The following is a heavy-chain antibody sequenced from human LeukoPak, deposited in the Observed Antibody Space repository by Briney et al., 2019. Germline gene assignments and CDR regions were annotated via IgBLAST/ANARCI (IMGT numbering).Heavy chain of an antibody. Sequence: GGSLRLSCAASGFTFSSYAMSWVRQAPGKGLEWVSAISGSGGSTYYAHSVKGRFTISRDNSKNTLYLQMNSLRAEDTAVYYCAKGSMVGVLCCFDYWGQGTLVTVSS. V-gene: IGHV3-23*01. CDR1: GFTFSSYA. D-gene: IGHD3-10*01. CDR2: ISGSGGST. J-gene: IGHJ4*02. CDR3: AKGSMVGVLCCFDY.